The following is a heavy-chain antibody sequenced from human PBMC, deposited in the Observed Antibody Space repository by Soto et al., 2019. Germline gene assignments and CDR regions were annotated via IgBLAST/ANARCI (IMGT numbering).Heavy chain of an antibody. V-gene: IGHV6-1*01. CDR3: VRLVGNSWIDH. Sequence: PSQTLSLTCAISGDSVSSNSAVWNCIRQSPSRGLEWLGRTYYRSQWHYEYAVFVQSRISIDPDTSKNHFSLQLNSVTPEDTAVYYCVRLVGNSWIDHWGQGTLVTVSS. CDR1: GDSVSSNSAV. D-gene: IGHD3-9*01. CDR2: TYYRSQWHY. J-gene: IGHJ4*02.